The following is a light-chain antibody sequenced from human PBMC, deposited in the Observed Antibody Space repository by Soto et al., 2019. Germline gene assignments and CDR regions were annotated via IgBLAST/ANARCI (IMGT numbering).Light chain of an antibody. CDR1: SSDVGGYNH. CDR2: EVT. CDR3: TSYSGSNTPYV. V-gene: IGLV2-8*01. Sequence: QFALTQPPSASRSPGQSVIISYPGTSSDVGGYNHVSWYQHHPGKAPKLMISEVTNRPSGVPDRFSGSKSGNTASLTVSGLQAEDEADYYCTSYSGSNTPYVFGTGTKVTVL. J-gene: IGLJ1*01.